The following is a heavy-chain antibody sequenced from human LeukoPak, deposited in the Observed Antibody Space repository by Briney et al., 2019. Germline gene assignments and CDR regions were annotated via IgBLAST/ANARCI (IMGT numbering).Heavy chain of an antibody. Sequence: GGSLRLSCAASGFTFSDAWMSWVRQALGKGLEWVGLIKTKTDGGTTDYAAPVKGRFTISRDDSQNTLFLQLNSLKTEDTAVYYCIAGGEQLDHWGQGTLVTVYS. CDR1: GFTFSDAW. V-gene: IGHV3-15*01. CDR3: IAGGEQLDH. J-gene: IGHJ4*02. CDR2: IKTKTDGGTT. D-gene: IGHD6-13*01.